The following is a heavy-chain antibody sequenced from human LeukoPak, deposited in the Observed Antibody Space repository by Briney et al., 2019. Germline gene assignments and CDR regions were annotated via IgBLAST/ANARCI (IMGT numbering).Heavy chain of an antibody. D-gene: IGHD5-12*01. CDR3: TRDGYSGYHWLN. CDR1: GFTVSDNY. Sequence: GGSLRLSRTASGFTVSDNYMSWVRQAPGKGLEWVSVIYSGGGTYYADSVRGRFTISRHSSENTLHLQMNNLRTEDTAVYYCTRDGYSGYHWLNWDQGTLVTVSS. J-gene: IGHJ4*02. V-gene: IGHV3-53*01. CDR2: IYSGGGT.